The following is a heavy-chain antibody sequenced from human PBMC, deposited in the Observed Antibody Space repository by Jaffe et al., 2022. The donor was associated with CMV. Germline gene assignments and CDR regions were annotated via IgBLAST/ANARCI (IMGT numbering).Heavy chain of an antibody. V-gene: IGHV3-66*01. CDR3: ARGKGYSYGDDWFDP. CDR2: IYSGGST. D-gene: IGHD5-18*01. J-gene: IGHJ5*02. CDR1: GFTVSSNY. Sequence: EVQLVESGGGLVQPGGSLRLSCAASGFTVSSNYMSWVRQAPGKGLEWVSVIYSGGSTYYADSVKGRFTISRDNSKNTLYLQMNSLRAEDTAVYYCARGKGYSYGDDWFDPWGQGTLVTVSS.